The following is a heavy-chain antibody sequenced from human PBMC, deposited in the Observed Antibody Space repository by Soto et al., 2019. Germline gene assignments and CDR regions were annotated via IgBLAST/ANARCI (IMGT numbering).Heavy chain of an antibody. CDR1: GGTFSSYA. CDR2: IIPIFGTA. D-gene: IGHD2-15*01. V-gene: IGHV1-69*13. Sequence: SVKVSCKASGGTFSSYAISWVRQAPGQGLEWMGGIIPIFGTANYAQKFQGRVTITADESTSTAYMELSSLRSEDTAVYYCARGYCSGGSCDWFDPWGQGTLVTVSS. CDR3: ARGYCSGGSCDWFDP. J-gene: IGHJ5*02.